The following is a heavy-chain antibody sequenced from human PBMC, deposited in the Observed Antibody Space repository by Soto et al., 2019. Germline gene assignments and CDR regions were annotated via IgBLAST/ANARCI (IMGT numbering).Heavy chain of an antibody. V-gene: IGHV4-39*01. CDR1: GDSISSNTYY. J-gene: IGHJ2*01. CDR2: VYYSGST. CDR3: ARLDIVSTVRWYFDL. Sequence: PSETLSLTCSVSGDSISSNTYYWGWIRQPPGKGLEWIGSVYYSGSTYYNPSLKSRVAISVDTSKSQFSLNLSSVTAADTAVYYCARLDIVSTVRWYFDLWGRGTLVTVSS. D-gene: IGHD5-12*01.